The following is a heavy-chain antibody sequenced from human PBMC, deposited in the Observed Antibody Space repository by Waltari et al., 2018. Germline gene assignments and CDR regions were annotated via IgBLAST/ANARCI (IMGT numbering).Heavy chain of an antibody. CDR1: GYPSNDAW. D-gene: IGHD3-10*01. V-gene: IGHV3-15*01. CDR2: IKREIDGGTA. CDR3: VRESFGNDI. J-gene: IGHJ4*02. Sequence: EVQLVESGGGLVKPGESLRLSCVRSGYPSNDAWMSWVRQAPGKGLEWVGRIKREIDGGTAEYVESVKDRFTISRDDSKNTLYLQMNSLKSEDSAVYFCVRESFGNDIWGQGTLVTVSS.